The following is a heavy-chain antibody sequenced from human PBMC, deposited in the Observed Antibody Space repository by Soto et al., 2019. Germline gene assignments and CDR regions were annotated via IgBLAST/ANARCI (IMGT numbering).Heavy chain of an antibody. CDR1: GASINSGGYS. D-gene: IGHD2-15*01. V-gene: IGHV4-30-2*01. CDR3: AREGCSDGSCYYDY. CDR2: IYHSETT. J-gene: IGHJ4*02. Sequence: SSETLSLTCAVSGASINSGGYSWTWIRQPPGKGLEWIGYIYHSETTSYNPSLKSRVTISVDTSKNQFSLKLTSVTAADTAVYYCAREGCSDGSCYYDYWGQGAPVTVSS.